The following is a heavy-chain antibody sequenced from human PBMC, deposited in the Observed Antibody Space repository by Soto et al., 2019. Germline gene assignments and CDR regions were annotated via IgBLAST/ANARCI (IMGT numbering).Heavy chain of an antibody. CDR2: INHSGST. V-gene: IGHV4-34*01. Sequence: QVQLQQWGAGLLKPSETLSLTCAVYGGSFSGYYWSWIRQPPGKGLEWIGEINHSGSTNYNPSLNGRVTLSVDASRNQFSLKLSSVTAAATAVYYCARGHWKRRTMVRTPYFVYYGMDVWGQGTTVTVSS. D-gene: IGHD3-10*01. CDR3: ARGHWKRRTMVRTPYFVYYGMDV. CDR1: GGSFSGYY. J-gene: IGHJ6*02.